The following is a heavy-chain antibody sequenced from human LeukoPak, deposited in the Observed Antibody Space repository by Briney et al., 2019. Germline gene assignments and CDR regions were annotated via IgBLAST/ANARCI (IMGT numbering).Heavy chain of an antibody. Sequence: QTGGSLRLSCAASGFTFSSYGMHWVRQAPGKGLEWVAVISYDGSNKYYADSVKGRFTISRDNSKNTLYLQMNSLRAEDTAVYYCAKDQSIAVAYFDYWGQGTLVTVSS. V-gene: IGHV3-30*18. D-gene: IGHD6-19*01. CDR3: AKDQSIAVAYFDY. CDR2: ISYDGSNK. J-gene: IGHJ4*02. CDR1: GFTFSSYG.